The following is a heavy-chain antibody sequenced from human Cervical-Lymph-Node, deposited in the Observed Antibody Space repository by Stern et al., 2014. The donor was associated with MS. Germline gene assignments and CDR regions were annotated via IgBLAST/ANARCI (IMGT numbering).Heavy chain of an antibody. J-gene: IGHJ6*02. CDR2: ISYDGNDK. CDR3: ARDFYYGMDV. Sequence: QVQLVQSGGGVVPTGRSLRLSCAASGFTFSTYAMYWVRQAPGKGLEWVAVISYDGNDKYNADCVKGRFTISRDNSKNMLYLQMNSLSAEDTAVYYCARDFYYGMDVWGQGTTVTVSS. CDR1: GFTFSTYA. V-gene: IGHV3-30*04.